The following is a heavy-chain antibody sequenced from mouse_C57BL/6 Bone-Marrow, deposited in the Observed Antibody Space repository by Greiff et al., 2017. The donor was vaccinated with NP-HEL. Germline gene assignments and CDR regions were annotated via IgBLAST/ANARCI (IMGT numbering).Heavy chain of an antibody. V-gene: IGHV1-62-2*01. Sequence: QVHVKQSGAELVKPGASVKLSCKASGYTFTEYTIHWVKQRSGQGLEWIGWFYPGSGSIKYNEKLKDKATLTADKSSSTVYMELSRLTSEASTFYFFARHEGVRRGWYFDVWRTGTTVTVSS. CDR2: FYPGSGSI. CDR3: ARHEGVRRGWYFDV. J-gene: IGHJ1*03. CDR1: GYTFTEYT. D-gene: IGHD2-14*01.